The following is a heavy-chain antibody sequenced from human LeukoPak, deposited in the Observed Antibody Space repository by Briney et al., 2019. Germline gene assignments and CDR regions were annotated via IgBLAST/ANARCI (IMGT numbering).Heavy chain of an antibody. J-gene: IGHJ6*02. V-gene: IGHV1-18*01. CDR3: ARKGEPKSSNLYYYYGMDV. CDR2: ISSYNGDT. Sequence: ASVKVSCKASGYTFTNYGISWVRQAPGQGLEWMGWISSYNGDTKYAQKLQGRVTMTTDTSTSTAYMELRSLRSDDTAVYYCARKGEPKSSNLYYYYGMDVWGQGTTVTVSS. D-gene: IGHD1-14*01. CDR1: GYTFTNYG.